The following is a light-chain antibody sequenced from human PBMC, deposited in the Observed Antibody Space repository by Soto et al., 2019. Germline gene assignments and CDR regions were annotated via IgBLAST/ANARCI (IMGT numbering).Light chain of an antibody. Sequence: EVVVTQSPATLSVSPGERATLSCRASQSVSSDLAWYQQKPGQAPRLLIFGASIRATGIPARFSGSGSGTEFTLTISSLQSEDFAVYYCQQYNKWPWTFGQGTKVELK. CDR3: QQYNKWPWT. J-gene: IGKJ1*01. CDR2: GAS. V-gene: IGKV3-15*01. CDR1: QSVSSD.